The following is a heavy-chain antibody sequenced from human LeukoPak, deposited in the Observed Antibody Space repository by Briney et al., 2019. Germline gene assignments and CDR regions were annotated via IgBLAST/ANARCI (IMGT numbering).Heavy chain of an antibody. CDR3: TTFPYDFDAFDI. V-gene: IGHV3-15*01. J-gene: IGHJ3*02. D-gene: IGHD1-1*01. CDR1: GFTFSNAW. Sequence: GGSLRLSCAASGFTFSNAWMSWVRHAPGKGLEWVGRIKSKTDGGTTDYAAPVKGRFTISRDDSKNTLYLQMNSLKTEDTAVYYCTTFPYDFDAFDIWGQGTMVTVSS. CDR2: IKSKTDGGTT.